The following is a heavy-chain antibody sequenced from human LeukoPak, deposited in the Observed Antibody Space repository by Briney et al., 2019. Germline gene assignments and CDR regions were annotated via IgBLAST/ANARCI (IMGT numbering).Heavy chain of an antibody. V-gene: IGHV3-7*01. CDR1: GFTFSSYW. Sequence: PGGSLRLSCAASGFTFSSYWMSWVRQAPGKGLEWVAIIKQDGSEKYYVDSVKGRFTISRDNAKNSLYLQMNSLRAEDTAVYYCARPRGYCSGGSCRYYFDYWGQGTLVTVSS. J-gene: IGHJ4*02. CDR3: ARPRGYCSGGSCRYYFDY. CDR2: IKQDGSEK. D-gene: IGHD2-15*01.